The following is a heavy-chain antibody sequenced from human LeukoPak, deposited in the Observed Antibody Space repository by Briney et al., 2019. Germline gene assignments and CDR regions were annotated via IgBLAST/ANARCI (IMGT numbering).Heavy chain of an antibody. D-gene: IGHD5-24*01. Sequence: GGSLRLSCAASGFTFSSYDMHWVRQATGKGLEWVSAIGTAGDTYYPGSVKGRFTISRENAKNSSYLQMNSLRAGDTAVYYCARSRDGSRGFDYWGQGTLVTVSS. CDR2: IGTAGDT. CDR3: ARSRDGSRGFDY. CDR1: GFTFSSYD. J-gene: IGHJ4*02. V-gene: IGHV3-13*01.